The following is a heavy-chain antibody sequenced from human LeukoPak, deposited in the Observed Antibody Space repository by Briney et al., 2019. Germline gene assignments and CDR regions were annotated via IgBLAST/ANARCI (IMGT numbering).Heavy chain of an antibody. Sequence: PGGSLRLSCAASGFTFSNSGMHWVRQAPGKGLEWVAIISSGGTNKYYADSVKGRFTVSSDISKNTLYLQMNSLRADDTAVYYCAKWSGNYPTYYLDHWGQGTLVTVSS. CDR3: AKWSGNYPTYYLDH. V-gene: IGHV3-30*18. D-gene: IGHD3-10*01. CDR2: ISSGGTNK. CDR1: GFTFSNSG. J-gene: IGHJ4*02.